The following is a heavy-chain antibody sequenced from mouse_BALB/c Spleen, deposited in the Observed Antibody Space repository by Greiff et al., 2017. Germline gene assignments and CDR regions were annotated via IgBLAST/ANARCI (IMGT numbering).Heavy chain of an antibody. CDR2: ISSGSSTI. Sequence: EVMLVESGGGLVQPGGSRKLSCAASGFTFSSFGMHWVRQAPEKGLEWVAYISSGSSTIYYADTVKGRFTISRDNPKNTLFLQMTSLRSEDTAMYYCARYYTGDYYAMDYWGQGTSVTVSS. J-gene: IGHJ4*01. D-gene: IGHD2-12*01. V-gene: IGHV5-17*02. CDR1: GFTFSSFG. CDR3: ARYYTGDYYAMDY.